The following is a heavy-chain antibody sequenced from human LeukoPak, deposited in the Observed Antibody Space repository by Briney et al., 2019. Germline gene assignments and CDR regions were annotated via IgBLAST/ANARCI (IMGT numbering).Heavy chain of an antibody. V-gene: IGHV4-61*08. D-gene: IGHD5-12*01. Sequence: SQTLSLTCTVSGGSISSGGYYWSWIRQPPGKGLEWIGYIYYSGSTNYNPSLKSRVTMSVDTSKNQFSLKLRSVTAADTAVYYRAKGYIGPGWFHPWGQGTLVTVSS. CDR1: GGSISSGGYY. CDR3: AKGYIGPGWFHP. J-gene: IGHJ5*02. CDR2: IYYSGST.